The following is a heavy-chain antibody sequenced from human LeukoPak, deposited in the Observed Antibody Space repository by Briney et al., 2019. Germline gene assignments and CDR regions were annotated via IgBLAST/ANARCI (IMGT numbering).Heavy chain of an antibody. J-gene: IGHJ4*02. V-gene: IGHV3-23*01. CDR3: AKVTFDY. Sequence: PGGSLRLSCAASGFTFTTYGMSWVRQAPGKGLEWVSSISGSDDSLYYIDSVKGRFTISRDNAKNTVHLQMNSLRAEDTAVYYCAKVTFDYWGQGTLVTVSS. CDR1: GFTFTTYG. CDR2: ISGSDDSL.